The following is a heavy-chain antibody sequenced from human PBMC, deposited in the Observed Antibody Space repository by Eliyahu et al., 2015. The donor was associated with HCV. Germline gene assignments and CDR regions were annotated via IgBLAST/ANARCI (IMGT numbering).Heavy chain of an antibody. CDR3: ARPTSTSEGAFDI. Sequence: EVQLVESGGGLVKPGGSLRLSCAASGFIFNIYSLNWVRQAPGKGLGWVSSISSTSSYIYYADSVNGRFTITRDNAKNSIYLQMNSLRAEDTAVYYCARPTSTSEGAFDIWGQGTMVTVSS. CDR2: ISSTSSYI. V-gene: IGHV3-21*01. J-gene: IGHJ3*02. D-gene: IGHD5/OR15-5a*01. CDR1: GFIFNIYS.